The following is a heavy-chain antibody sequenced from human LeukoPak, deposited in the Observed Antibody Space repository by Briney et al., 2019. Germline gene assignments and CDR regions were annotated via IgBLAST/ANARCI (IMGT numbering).Heavy chain of an antibody. CDR3: ARVDWNIDY. Sequence: GGSLRLSCAAPGFTFSIYWMHWVRQVPGKGLVWLSRINNDGSSTNYADSVKGRFTISRDNAKNTLYLQMNSLRAEDTAVYYCARVDWNIDYWGQGTLVTVSS. J-gene: IGHJ4*02. CDR1: GFTFSIYW. V-gene: IGHV3-74*01. CDR2: INNDGSST. D-gene: IGHD1/OR15-1a*01.